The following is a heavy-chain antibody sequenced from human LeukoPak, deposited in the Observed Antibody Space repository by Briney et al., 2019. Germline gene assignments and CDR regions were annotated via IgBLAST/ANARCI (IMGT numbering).Heavy chain of an antibody. V-gene: IGHV3-23*01. CDR1: GLTFSSYA. Sequence: PGGSLRLSFAASGLTFSSYAMTWVRQAPGRGLEWVSAIRGSGDITYYAHSVKGWFTISRHNSKKTLDLQMDSRRVEDTAVHYCEKVTGGDMKTYGGVDYWGEGTLFTVSS. CDR2: IRGSGDIT. D-gene: IGHD3-16*01. J-gene: IGHJ4*02. CDR3: EKVTGGDMKTYGGVDY.